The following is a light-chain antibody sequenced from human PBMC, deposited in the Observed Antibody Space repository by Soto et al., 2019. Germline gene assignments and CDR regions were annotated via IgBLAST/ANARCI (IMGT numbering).Light chain of an antibody. J-gene: IGKJ4*01. CDR2: ADS. CDR1: QSISSY. Sequence: DIQMTQSPSSLSASVGDRVTITCRASQSISSYLNWYQQKPGKAPKLLISADSSLQSGVPSRFSGSGSGTYLTLTISTLQPEDFATYCCQLSYSTPLTFGGGTKVEIK. V-gene: IGKV1-39*01. CDR3: QLSYSTPLT.